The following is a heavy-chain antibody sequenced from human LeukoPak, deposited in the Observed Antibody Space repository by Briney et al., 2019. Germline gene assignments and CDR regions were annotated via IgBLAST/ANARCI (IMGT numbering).Heavy chain of an antibody. CDR1: GFTFSTYK. V-gene: IGHV3-21*01. CDR3: ARRSYCGGDCYGRDAFDI. D-gene: IGHD2-21*02. Sequence: GGSLRLSCAASGFTFSTYKMNWVRRAPGKGLEWVSSITSDSTYLDYADSLKGRFTISRDNAKDSLYLQMNSLRAEDTAVYYCARRSYCGGDCYGRDAFDIWGQGTMVTVCS. J-gene: IGHJ3*02. CDR2: ITSDSTYL.